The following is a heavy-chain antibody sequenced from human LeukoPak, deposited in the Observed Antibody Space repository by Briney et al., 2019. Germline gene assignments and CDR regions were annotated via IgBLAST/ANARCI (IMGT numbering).Heavy chain of an antibody. V-gene: IGHV4-4*02. CDR1: GFTFSNAW. CDR3: ARAYSSGWYEYFQH. Sequence: GSLRLSCAASGFTFSNAWMSWVRQPPGKGLEWIGSIYYSGSTYYNPSLKSRVTISVDTSKNQFSLKPSSVTAADTAVYYCARAYSSGWYEYFQHWGQGTLVTVSS. CDR2: IYYSGST. D-gene: IGHD6-19*01. J-gene: IGHJ1*01.